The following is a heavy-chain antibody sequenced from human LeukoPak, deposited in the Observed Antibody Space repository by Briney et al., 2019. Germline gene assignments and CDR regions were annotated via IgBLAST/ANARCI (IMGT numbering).Heavy chain of an antibody. Sequence: GGSLRLSCAASGLTFSYYGIHWVRQAPGKGLEWVAVISYDGLNKNYADSVKGRFTISRDNSKNTLYLQMNSLRVKDTAVYYCAKGVRSGYDRLDFWGQGTLVTVSS. D-gene: IGHD5-12*01. V-gene: IGHV3-30*18. CDR1: GLTFSYYG. CDR2: ISYDGLNK. J-gene: IGHJ4*02. CDR3: AKGVRSGYDRLDF.